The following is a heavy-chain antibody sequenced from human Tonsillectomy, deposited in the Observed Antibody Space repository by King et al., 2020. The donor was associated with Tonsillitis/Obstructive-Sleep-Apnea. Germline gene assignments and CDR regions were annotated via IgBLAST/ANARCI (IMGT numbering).Heavy chain of an antibody. V-gene: IGHV4-39*02. D-gene: IGHD3-16*02. CDR3: GREVVWLSYRYPYFDY. J-gene: IGHJ4*02. Sequence: QLQESGPGLVKPSETLSLTCTVSGGSISSSSYYWDWIRQPPGKGLEWIGSIYYSGSTYYNPSLKSRVTISVDTSKNQFSLKLSSVTAADTAVYYCGREVVWLSYRYPYFDYWGQGTLVTVSS. CDR2: IYYSGST. CDR1: GGSISSSSYY.